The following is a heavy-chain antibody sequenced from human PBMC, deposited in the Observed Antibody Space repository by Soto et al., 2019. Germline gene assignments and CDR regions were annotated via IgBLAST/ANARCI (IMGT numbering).Heavy chain of an antibody. V-gene: IGHV4-4*02. CDR2: IYRTGST. CDR3: ASRDPGTSVDY. CDR1: GGSFTSNNW. D-gene: IGHD1-7*01. Sequence: SETLSLTCAVSGGSFTSNNWWTWVRQPPGQGLEWIGEIYRTGSTNYNPFLKSRVTISLDKSENQFSLKVTSLTAADTAVYYCASRDPGTSVDYWGQGTLVTVSS. J-gene: IGHJ4*02.